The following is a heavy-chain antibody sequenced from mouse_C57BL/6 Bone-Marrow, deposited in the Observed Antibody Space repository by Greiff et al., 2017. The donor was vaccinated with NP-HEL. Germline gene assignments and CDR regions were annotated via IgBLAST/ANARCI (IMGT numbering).Heavy chain of an antibody. D-gene: IGHD1-1*02. J-gene: IGHJ1*03. CDR1: GYTFTNYW. V-gene: IGHV1-63*01. CDR2: IYPGGGYT. CDR3: ARGDGGKEGYWYFDV. Sequence: VKLQESGAELVRPGTSVKMSCKASGYTFTNYWIGWAKQRPGHGLEWIGDIYPGGGYTNYNEKFKGKATLTADKSSSTAYMQFSSLTSEDSAIYYCARGDGGKEGYWYFDVWGTGTTVTVSS.